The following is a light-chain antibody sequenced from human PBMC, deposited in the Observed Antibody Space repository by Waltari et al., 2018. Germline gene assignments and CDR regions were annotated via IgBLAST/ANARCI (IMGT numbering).Light chain of an antibody. CDR1: QSLLHRNGNNY. CDR3: MQSLQTLWT. CDR2: FGS. Sequence: DIVVTQYPLSLPVTPEEPASISCSSSQSLLHRNGNNYVDWYLQKTGQSPQLLIYFGSNRDSGVPDRFSGSGSGTDFTLRISRGEAEDVGVYYCMQSLQTLWTFGPGTMVEIK. J-gene: IGKJ1*01. V-gene: IGKV2-28*01.